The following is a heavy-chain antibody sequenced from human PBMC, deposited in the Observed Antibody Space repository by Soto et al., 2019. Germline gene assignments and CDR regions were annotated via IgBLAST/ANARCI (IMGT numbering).Heavy chain of an antibody. Sequence: EVQLLESGGGLVQPGGSLRLSCAASGFTFSSYAMSWVRQAPGKGLEWVSAISGSGGSTYYADSVKGRFTISRDNSKNTRYLQMNSLRAEDTAVYYCAKVPYYYDSSGYPFFDYWVQGTLVTVSS. CDR1: GFTFSSYA. J-gene: IGHJ4*02. CDR2: ISGSGGST. D-gene: IGHD3-22*01. V-gene: IGHV3-23*01. CDR3: AKVPYYYDSSGYPFFDY.